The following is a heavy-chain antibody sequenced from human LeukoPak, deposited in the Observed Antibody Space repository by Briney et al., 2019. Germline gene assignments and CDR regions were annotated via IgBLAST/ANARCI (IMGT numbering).Heavy chain of an antibody. J-gene: IGHJ6*03. Sequence: GGSLRLSCAASGFTFSSYSMNWVRQAPGKGLEWVSSISSSSYIYYADSVKGRFTISRDNAKNSLYLQMNSLRAEDTAVYYCARDPEGGRIAAEVYMDVWGKGTTVTISS. CDR3: ARDPEGGRIAAEVYMDV. D-gene: IGHD6-13*01. CDR1: GFTFSSYS. V-gene: IGHV3-21*01. CDR2: ISSSSYI.